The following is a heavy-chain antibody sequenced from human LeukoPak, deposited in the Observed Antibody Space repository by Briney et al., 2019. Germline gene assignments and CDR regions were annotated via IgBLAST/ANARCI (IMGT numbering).Heavy chain of an antibody. CDR2: ISVSGGSA. CDR1: GFTFSSYA. Sequence: GGSLRLSCAASGFTFSSYAMSWVRQAPGKGLEWVSAISVSGGSAYYADSVKGRFTISRDNSKNTLYLQMNSLRSEDTAVYYCARGGVARFGGMGYWGQGTLVTVSS. V-gene: IGHV3-23*01. CDR3: ARGGVARFGGMGY. D-gene: IGHD3-3*01. J-gene: IGHJ4*02.